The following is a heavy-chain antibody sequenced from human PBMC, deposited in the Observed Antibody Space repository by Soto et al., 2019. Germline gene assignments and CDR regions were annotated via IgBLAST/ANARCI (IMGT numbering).Heavy chain of an antibody. CDR1: GFTFSSYA. CDR3: AKSPNTNIVVVVAATLDY. J-gene: IGHJ4*02. CDR2: ISGSGGST. Sequence: EVQLLESGGGLVQPGGSLRLSCAASGFTFSSYAMSWVRQAPGKGLEWVSAISGSGGSTYYADSVKGRFTIARDNSKNTLYLQMNSPRAEDTAVYYCAKSPNTNIVVVVAATLDYWGQGTLVTVSS. D-gene: IGHD2-15*01. V-gene: IGHV3-23*01.